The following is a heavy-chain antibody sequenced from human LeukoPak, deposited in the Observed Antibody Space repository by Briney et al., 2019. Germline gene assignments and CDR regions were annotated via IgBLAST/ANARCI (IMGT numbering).Heavy chain of an antibody. D-gene: IGHD6-19*01. CDR1: GYTFTSYD. J-gene: IGHJ4*02. V-gene: IGHV1-8*03. Sequence: GASVKVSCKASGYTFTSYDINWVRQATGQGLEWMGWMNPNSGNTGYAQKFQGRVTITRNTSISTAYMELSSLRSEDTAVYYCARLVRSGGWYRFDYWGQGTLVTVSS. CDR2: MNPNSGNT. CDR3: ARLVRSGGWYRFDY.